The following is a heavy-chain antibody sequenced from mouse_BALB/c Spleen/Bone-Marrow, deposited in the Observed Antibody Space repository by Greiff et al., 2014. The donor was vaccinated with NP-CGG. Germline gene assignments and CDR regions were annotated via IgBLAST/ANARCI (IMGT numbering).Heavy chain of an antibody. CDR3: ASPSDGNPFAY. CDR2: IDPSDSET. D-gene: IGHD2-1*01. V-gene: IGHV1S126*01. J-gene: IGHJ3*01. CDR1: GYSSTSYW. Sequence: QVQLKESGPQLVRPGASVKISCKASGYSSTSYWMHWVKQRPGQGLEWIGMIDPSDSETRLNQKFKDKATLTVDKSSSTAYMQLSSPTSEDSAVYYCASPSDGNPFAYWGQGTLVTVSA.